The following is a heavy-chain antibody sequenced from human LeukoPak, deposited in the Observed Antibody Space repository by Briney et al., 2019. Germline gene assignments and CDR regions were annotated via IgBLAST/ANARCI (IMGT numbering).Heavy chain of an antibody. Sequence: SETLCLTCTVSGGSISSSSYYWGWIRQPPGKGLEWIGSIYYSGSTYYNPSLKSRVTISVDTSKNQFSLKLSSVTAADTAVYYCASTLMATTWYFDYWGQGTLVTVSS. CDR2: IYYSGST. CDR3: ASTLMATTWYFDY. V-gene: IGHV4-39*01. J-gene: IGHJ4*02. CDR1: GGSISSSSYY. D-gene: IGHD5-24*01.